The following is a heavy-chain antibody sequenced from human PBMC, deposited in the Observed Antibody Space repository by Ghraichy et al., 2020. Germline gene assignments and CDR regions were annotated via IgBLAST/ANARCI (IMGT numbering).Heavy chain of an antibody. CDR3: AKDAVIVLMFSRYNWFDP. D-gene: IGHD2-8*01. CDR1: GFTFSSYV. J-gene: IGHJ5*02. Sequence: GGSLRLSCAASGFTFSSYVMHWVRQAPGKGLEWVAFIRYDGSNKYYADSVKGRFTISRDNSKNTLYLQMNSLRAEDTAVYYCAKDAVIVLMFSRYNWFDPWGQGTLVTVSS. CDR2: IRYDGSNK. V-gene: IGHV3-30*02.